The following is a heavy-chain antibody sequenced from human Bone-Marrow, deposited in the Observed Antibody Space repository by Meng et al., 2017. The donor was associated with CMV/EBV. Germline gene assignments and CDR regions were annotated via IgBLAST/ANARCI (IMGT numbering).Heavy chain of an antibody. Sequence: GGSRRLSCAASGFTFSSYCMHWVRQAPGKGLEWVAFIRYDGSNKYYADSVKGRFTISRDNSKNTLYLQMNSLRAEDTAVYYCARDQEGTRIPSPIHYGLDVWDQGTTVTVSS. CDR1: GFTFSSYC. J-gene: IGHJ6*02. CDR3: ARDQEGTRIPSPIHYGLDV. D-gene: IGHD5-18*01. CDR2: IRYDGSNK. V-gene: IGHV3-30*02.